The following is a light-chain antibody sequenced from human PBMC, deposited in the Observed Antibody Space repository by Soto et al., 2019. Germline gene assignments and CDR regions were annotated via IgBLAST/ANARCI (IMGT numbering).Light chain of an antibody. CDR2: EVS. CDR1: SSDVGAYSY. Sequence: QSALTQPPSASGSPVQSVTISCTGTSSDVGAYSYVSWYQQHPGKAPKLMIYEVSKRHSGVPDRFSGSKSGNKASLTVSGLQAEDEADYYCSSYAGSNNFVVFGGGTQLTVL. V-gene: IGLV2-8*01. J-gene: IGLJ2*01. CDR3: SSYAGSNNFVV.